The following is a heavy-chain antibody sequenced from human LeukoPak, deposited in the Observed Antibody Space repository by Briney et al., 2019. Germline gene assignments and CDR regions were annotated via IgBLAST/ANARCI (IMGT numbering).Heavy chain of an antibody. CDR3: AKVAKYYYGSETYYFFEH. J-gene: IGHJ4*02. CDR1: GFTFDDYA. CDR2: VNWNGGAT. Sequence: GGSLRLSCAASGFTFDDYAMSWVRQAPGKGLEWVSGVNWNGGATGYADSVKGRFAISRDNAKNSLHLQMNSLRVEDTAVYYCAKVAKYYYGSETYYFFEHWGQGTPVTASS. D-gene: IGHD3-10*01. V-gene: IGHV3-20*04.